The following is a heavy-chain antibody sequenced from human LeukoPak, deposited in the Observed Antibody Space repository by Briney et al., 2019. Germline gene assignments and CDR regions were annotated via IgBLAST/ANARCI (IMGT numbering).Heavy chain of an antibody. Sequence: PGQSLRLSCTVSGFTFSRYWMSWVRQAPGKGLEWVANIKEDGSEKNYVDSVRGRLTISRDNAKNSLFLQMNSLRAEDTAVYYCAARGLRLRYFAFDYWGQGILVTVSS. CDR2: IKEDGSEK. J-gene: IGHJ4*02. V-gene: IGHV3-7*03. CDR3: AARGLRLRYFAFDY. D-gene: IGHD3-9*01. CDR1: GFTFSRYW.